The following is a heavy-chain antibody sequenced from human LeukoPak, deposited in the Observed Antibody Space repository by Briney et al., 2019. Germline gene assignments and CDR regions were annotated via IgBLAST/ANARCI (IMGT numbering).Heavy chain of an antibody. Sequence: GASVKVSCKASGYTFTGYYMHWVRQAPGQGLEWMGWINPNSGGTNYAQKFQGRVTMTRDTSISTAYMELSRLRSDDTAVYYCARGGGSYREVEDFSWFDPWGQGTLVTVSS. J-gene: IGHJ5*02. V-gene: IGHV1-2*02. CDR2: INPNSGGT. CDR1: GYTFTGYY. CDR3: ARGGGSYREVEDFSWFDP. D-gene: IGHD1-26*01.